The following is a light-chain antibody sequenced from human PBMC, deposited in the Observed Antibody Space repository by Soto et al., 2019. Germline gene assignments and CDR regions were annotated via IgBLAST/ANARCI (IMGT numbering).Light chain of an antibody. CDR3: QQYKNWPRT. CDR2: GAS. Sequence: GMKQSPATLSVSPGERATLSCRASQSVSSNLAWYQQKPGQAPRLLIYGASTRATGIPVRFSGSGSGTEFTLTISSLQSEDVATYYCQQYKNWPRTFGQGAMVAIK. J-gene: IGKJ1*01. CDR1: QSVSSN. V-gene: IGKV3-15*01.